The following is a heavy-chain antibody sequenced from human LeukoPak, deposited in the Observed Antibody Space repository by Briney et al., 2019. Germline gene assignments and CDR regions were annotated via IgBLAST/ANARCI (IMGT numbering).Heavy chain of an antibody. CDR2: INPNSGDT. D-gene: IGHD6-19*01. Sequence: ASVKVSCKASGYTFTVYYMHWVRQAPGQGLEWMGWINPNSGDTNYAQKFQGRVTMTRDTPISTAYMELSRLRSDDTAVYYCARRYSSGWYDAFDIWGQGTMVTVSS. V-gene: IGHV1-2*02. CDR1: GYTFTVYY. CDR3: ARRYSSGWYDAFDI. J-gene: IGHJ3*02.